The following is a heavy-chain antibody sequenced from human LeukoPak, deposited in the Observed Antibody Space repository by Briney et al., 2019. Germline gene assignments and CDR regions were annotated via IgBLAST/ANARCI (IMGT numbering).Heavy chain of an antibody. J-gene: IGHJ4*02. CDR3: ARVSNGATSGWGGSYCFDY. CDR2: INPNSGGT. CDR1: GYTFTGYF. Sequence: ASVKVSCKTSGYTFTGYFIHWVRRAPGQGLEWMGWINPNSGGTRSAQKFQGRVTMTRDTSIGTAYMDLSRLRSDDTAVYFCARVSNGATSGWGGSYCFDYWGQGTLVTASS. V-gene: IGHV1-2*02. D-gene: IGHD4-23*01.